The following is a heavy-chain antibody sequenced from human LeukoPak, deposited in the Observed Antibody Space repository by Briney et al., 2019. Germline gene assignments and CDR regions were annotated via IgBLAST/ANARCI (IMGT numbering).Heavy chain of an antibody. D-gene: IGHD6-19*01. Sequence: PGGSLRLSCAASGLTFSSYGMHWVRQAPGKGLEWVAVISYDGSNKYYADSVKGRFTISRDNSKNTLYLQMNRLRAEDTAVYYCASVGVAGGVYFDYWGQGTLVTVSS. CDR2: ISYDGSNK. J-gene: IGHJ4*02. CDR1: GLTFSSYG. V-gene: IGHV3-30*03. CDR3: ASVGVAGGVYFDY.